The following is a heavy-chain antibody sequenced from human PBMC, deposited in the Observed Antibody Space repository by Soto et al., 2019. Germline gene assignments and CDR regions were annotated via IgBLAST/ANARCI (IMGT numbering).Heavy chain of an antibody. CDR3: ARESSLSFGMDV. Sequence: ASVKVSCKASGYTFTRYSINWVRQAPGQGLEWMGWISSYAQKFQGRVTMTTDTSTSTAYMELRSLRSDDTAVYYCARESSLSFGMDVWGQGTXVTVSS. CDR2: ISSY. D-gene: IGHD6-6*01. V-gene: IGHV1-18*01. J-gene: IGHJ6*02. CDR1: GYTFTRYS.